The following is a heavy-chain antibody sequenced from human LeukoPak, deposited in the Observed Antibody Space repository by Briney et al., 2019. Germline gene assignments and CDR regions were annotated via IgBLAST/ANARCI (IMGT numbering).Heavy chain of an antibody. V-gene: IGHV1-18*01. CDR3: ARDDRGSCSSTTCPYFDY. CDR2: ISAYNGNT. Sequence: AASVKVSCKASGYTFSTCAISWVRQAPGQGLEWMGWISAYNGNTIYAQKFQGRVTMTTDTSTDTAYMELRSLGSDDTDVYYCARDDRGSCSSTTCPYFDYWGQGTLVTVSS. J-gene: IGHJ4*02. CDR1: GYTFSTCA. D-gene: IGHD2-2*01.